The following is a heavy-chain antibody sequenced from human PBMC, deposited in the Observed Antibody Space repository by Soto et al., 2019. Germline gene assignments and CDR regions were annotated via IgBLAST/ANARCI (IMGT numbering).Heavy chain of an antibody. Sequence: SETLSLTCTATGDSITSTDYYWGWIRQPPGKGLEWVASIYYSGSTYHNPSLKSRVTISVDTSKNQFSLKVTSVTAADTAVYYCARHWRTGYSTVFGVVMGWFDPWGQGTLVTVYS. V-gene: IGHV4-39*01. CDR1: GDSITSTDYY. CDR3: ARHWRTGYSTVFGVVMGWFDP. J-gene: IGHJ5*02. D-gene: IGHD3-3*01. CDR2: IYYSGST.